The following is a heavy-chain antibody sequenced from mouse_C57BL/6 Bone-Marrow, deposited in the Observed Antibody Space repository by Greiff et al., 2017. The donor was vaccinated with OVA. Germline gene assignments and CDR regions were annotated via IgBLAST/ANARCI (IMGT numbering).Heavy chain of an antibody. Sequence: EVKLQESGGGLVQPGGSLKLSCAASGFTFSDYGMAWVRQAPRKGPEWVAFISNLAYSIYYADTVTGRFTISRENAKNTLYLEMSSLRSEDTAMYYCARRGDYSHWYFDVWGTGTTVTVSS. CDR2: ISNLAYSI. V-gene: IGHV5-15*01. J-gene: IGHJ1*03. D-gene: IGHD1-1*01. CDR3: ARRGDYSHWYFDV. CDR1: GFTFSDYG.